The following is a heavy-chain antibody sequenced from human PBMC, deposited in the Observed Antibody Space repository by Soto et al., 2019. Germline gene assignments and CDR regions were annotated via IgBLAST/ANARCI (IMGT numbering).Heavy chain of an antibody. CDR2: ISSSGSTI. V-gene: IGHV3-11*01. CDR3: ARDFGDIVATDWSYFDY. D-gene: IGHD5-12*01. CDR1: GFTFSDYY. J-gene: IGHJ4*02. Sequence: LRLSCAASGFTFSDYYMNWIRQAPGKGLEWVSYISSSGSTIYYADSVKGRFTISRDNAKNSLYLQMNSLRAEDTAVYYCARDFGDIVATDWSYFDYWGQGTLVTVPQ.